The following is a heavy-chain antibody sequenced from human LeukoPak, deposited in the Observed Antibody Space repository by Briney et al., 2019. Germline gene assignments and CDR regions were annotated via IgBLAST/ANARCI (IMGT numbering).Heavy chain of an antibody. CDR2: IYSGDNT. J-gene: IGHJ4*02. V-gene: IGHV3-53*01. CDR3: ARGKFDFDY. CDR1: GFTVNRNY. Sequence: PGGSLRLFCAASGFTVNRNYMSWVRQAPGKGLEWVSIIYSGDNTYYADSVTGRFTISRDNSKTSLYLQMNSLRAEDTAVYYCARGKFDFDYWGQGTLVTVSS. D-gene: IGHD3-16*01.